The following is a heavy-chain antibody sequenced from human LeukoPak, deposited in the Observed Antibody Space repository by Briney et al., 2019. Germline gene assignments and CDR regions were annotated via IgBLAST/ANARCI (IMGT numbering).Heavy chain of an antibody. V-gene: IGHV3-13*01. Sequence: GGSLRLSCVASGFIFSSYDMHWVRQATGKGLEWISAIDPAGNTWYSDSVKGRFTISRENAGSSLFLQMNSLRAADTAVYYCVREPSYTGTWWYPDLWGRGTLVTVSS. CDR3: VREPSYTGTWWYPDL. CDR1: GFIFSSYD. CDR2: IDPAGNT. J-gene: IGHJ2*01. D-gene: IGHD1-14*01.